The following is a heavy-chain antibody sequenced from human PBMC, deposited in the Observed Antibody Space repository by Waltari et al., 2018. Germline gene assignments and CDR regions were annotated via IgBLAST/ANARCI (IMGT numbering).Heavy chain of an antibody. D-gene: IGHD5-12*01. V-gene: IGHV4-38-2*01. CDR3: ARLKEMATIGPDAFDI. CDR1: GYSISSGYY. CDR2: IYHSGST. Sequence: QVQLQESGPGLVKPSETLSLTCAVSGYSISSGYYWGWIPQPPGKGLEWIGSIYHSGSTYYNPSLKSRVTISVDTSKNQFSLKLSSVTAADTAVYYCARLKEMATIGPDAFDIWGQGTMVTVSS. J-gene: IGHJ3*02.